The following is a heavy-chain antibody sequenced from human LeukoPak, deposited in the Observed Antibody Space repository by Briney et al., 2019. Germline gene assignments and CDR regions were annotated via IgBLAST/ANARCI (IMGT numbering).Heavy chain of an antibody. V-gene: IGHV4-34*01. D-gene: IGHD3-10*01. CDR1: GGSFSGYY. CDR2: INHSGST. J-gene: IGHJ5*02. Sequence: SETLSLTCAVYGGSFSGYYWSWIRQPPGKGLEWIGEINHSGSTNYNPSLKSRVTISVDTSKNQFSLKLSSVTAADTAVYYCAYAGSLNWFDPWGQGTLVTVSS. CDR3: AYAGSLNWFDP.